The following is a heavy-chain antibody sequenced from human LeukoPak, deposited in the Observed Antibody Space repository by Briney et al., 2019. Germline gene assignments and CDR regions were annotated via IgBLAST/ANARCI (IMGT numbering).Heavy chain of an antibody. CDR1: GFTVSSNY. Sequence: GGSLRLSCAASGFTVSSNYMSWVRQAPGKGLEWVSVIYSGGSTYYADSVKGRFTISRDNSKNTLYLQMNSLRAEDTAVYYCARATYSSSPPYYYYGMDVWGQGTTVTVSS. D-gene: IGHD6-6*01. CDR2: IYSGGST. V-gene: IGHV3-66*02. J-gene: IGHJ6*02. CDR3: ARATYSSSPPYYYYGMDV.